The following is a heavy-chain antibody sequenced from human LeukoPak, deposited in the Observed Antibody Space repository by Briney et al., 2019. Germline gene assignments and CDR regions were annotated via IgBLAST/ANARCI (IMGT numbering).Heavy chain of an antibody. CDR3: ARRNSVTQGLDN. J-gene: IGHJ4*02. Sequence: PGGSLGLSCAASGFTFIDHYMDWVRQAPGKGLEWIGRIRNKANSYTTEYAASVKGRFTVSRDDSKNSLFLQMSSLESEDTAVYYCARRNSVTQGLDNWGQGTLVTVSS. D-gene: IGHD5/OR15-5a*01. CDR2: IRNKANSYTT. V-gene: IGHV3-72*01. CDR1: GFTFIDHY.